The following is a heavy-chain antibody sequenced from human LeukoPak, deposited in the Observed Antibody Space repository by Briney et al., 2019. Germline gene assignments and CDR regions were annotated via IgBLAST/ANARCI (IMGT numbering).Heavy chain of an antibody. D-gene: IGHD1-1*01. Sequence: SETLSLTCTVSGGSINSYYWSWIRQPAGKGLEWIGRIYNSGITSYSPSLKSRVTMSVDMSKNQFSLNLISVTAADTAVYFCARGGPGSFDSWGQGTLVTVSS. CDR2: IYNSGIT. CDR1: GGSINSYY. V-gene: IGHV4-4*07. J-gene: IGHJ4*02. CDR3: ARGGPGSFDS.